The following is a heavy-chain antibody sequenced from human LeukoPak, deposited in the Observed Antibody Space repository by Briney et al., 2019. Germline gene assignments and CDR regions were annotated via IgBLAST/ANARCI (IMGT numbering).Heavy chain of an antibody. CDR2: IYSGGST. J-gene: IGHJ4*02. D-gene: IGHD2-2*01. CDR1: GFTVSSNY. V-gene: IGHV3-53*04. Sequence: GGSLRLSCAASGFTVSSNYMSWVRQAPGKGLGWVSVIYSGGSTYYADSVKGRFTISRLNSKNTLYLQMNSLRAEDTAVYYCGGCSSTSCYFLDYWGQGTLVTVSS. CDR3: GGCSSTSCYFLDY.